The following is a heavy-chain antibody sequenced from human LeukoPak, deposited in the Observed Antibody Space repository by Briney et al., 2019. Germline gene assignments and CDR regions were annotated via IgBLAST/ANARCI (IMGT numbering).Heavy chain of an antibody. D-gene: IGHD6-13*01. CDR2: ISYDGSNK. V-gene: IGHV3-30*18. J-gene: IGHJ2*01. CDR3: AKDVAGGITHWYFDL. CDR1: GFTFSSYG. Sequence: GRSLRLSCAASGFTFSSYGMHWVRQAPGKGLEWVALISYDGSNKYYADSVKGRFTISRDNSKNTLYMQMYSLRAEDAAVYYCAKDVAGGITHWYFDLWGRGTLVTVSS.